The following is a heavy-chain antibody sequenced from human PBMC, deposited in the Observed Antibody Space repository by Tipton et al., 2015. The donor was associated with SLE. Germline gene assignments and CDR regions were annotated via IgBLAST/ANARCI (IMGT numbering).Heavy chain of an antibody. CDR3: ARVPLIYYYYMDV. J-gene: IGHJ6*03. V-gene: IGHV4-39*07. CDR1: GGSMTSNNYN. Sequence: TLSLTCSVSGGSMTSNNYNWAWIRQPPGKGLEWIATVDYIGGTYPDPSLRRRVSILLDTSKNYFSLNLTSVTAADTAVYYCARVPLIYYYYMDVWGKGTTVTVSS. D-gene: IGHD2-8*01. CDR2: VDYIGGT.